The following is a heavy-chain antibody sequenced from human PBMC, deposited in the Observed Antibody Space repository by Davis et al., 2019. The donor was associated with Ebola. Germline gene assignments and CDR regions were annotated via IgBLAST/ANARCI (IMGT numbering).Heavy chain of an antibody. Sequence: MPSETLSLTCTVSGGSISSYYWSWIRQPPGKGLEWIGYIYYSGSTNYNPSLKSRVTISVDTSKNQFSLKLSSVTAADTAVYYCARDLVGATTVWGQGTLVTVSS. V-gene: IGHV4-59*01. CDR1: GGSISSYY. J-gene: IGHJ4*02. CDR3: ARDLVGATTV. CDR2: IYYSGST. D-gene: IGHD1-26*01.